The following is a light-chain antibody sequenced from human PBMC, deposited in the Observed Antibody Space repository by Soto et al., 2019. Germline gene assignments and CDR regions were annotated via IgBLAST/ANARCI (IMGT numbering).Light chain of an antibody. CDR2: EVS. J-gene: IGLJ1*01. Sequence: QSVLTQPPSASGSPGQSVTISCTGTSSDVGGYNYVSWYQQHPGKAPKLMIYEVSKRPSGVPDRLSGSKSGNTASLTVSGLQAEDEADYYCRSYAGSNPCVFGTGTKVTVL. V-gene: IGLV2-8*01. CDR3: RSYAGSNPCV. CDR1: SSDVGGYNY.